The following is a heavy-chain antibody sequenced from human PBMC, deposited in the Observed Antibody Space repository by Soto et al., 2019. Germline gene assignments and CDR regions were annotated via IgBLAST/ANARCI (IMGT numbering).Heavy chain of an antibody. J-gene: IGHJ6*02. CDR3: ARESREFISSGGLDV. D-gene: IGHD3-10*01. V-gene: IGHV4-61*08. CDR2: LYYSGST. Sequence: PSETLSLTCTVSGGSISSGDYYWSWIRQPPGKGLEWIGSLYYSGSTNYNPSLKSRVTISVDTSKNQFSLKLSSVTAADTAVYFCARESREFISSGGLDVWGQGTTVTVSS. CDR1: GGSISSGDYY.